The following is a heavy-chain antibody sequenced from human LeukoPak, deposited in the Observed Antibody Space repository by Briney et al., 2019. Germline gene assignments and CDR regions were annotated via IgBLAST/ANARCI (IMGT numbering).Heavy chain of an antibody. V-gene: IGHV3-23*01. Sequence: PGGSLRLSCAASGFTFSGFAMSWVRRTPGKGLEWVSGISGSGDNTLYADSVKGRFTISRDNSKNTLYLEMNSLRAEDTAIYYCARVIRAAPGKGYFDYWGQGTLVTVSS. CDR2: ISGSGDNT. J-gene: IGHJ4*02. CDR3: ARVIRAAPGKGYFDY. CDR1: GFTFSGFA. D-gene: IGHD6-13*01.